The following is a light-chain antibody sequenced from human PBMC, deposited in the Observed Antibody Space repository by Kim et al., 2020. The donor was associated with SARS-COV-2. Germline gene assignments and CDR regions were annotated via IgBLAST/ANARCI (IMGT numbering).Light chain of an antibody. J-gene: IGLJ2*01. Sequence: RRFPWCCSGSNSNIGSHTVHWFQPLPGTAPRLLIYSDNQRASGVPDRFSGSKSGTSASLAIGGLQSEDEADYYCAAWDDSLNGPGFGGGTQLTVL. CDR3: AAWDDSLNGPG. CDR1: NSNIGSHT. CDR2: SDN. V-gene: IGLV1-44*01.